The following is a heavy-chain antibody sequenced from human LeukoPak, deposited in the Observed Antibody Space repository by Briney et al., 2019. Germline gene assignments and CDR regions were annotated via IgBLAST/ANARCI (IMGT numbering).Heavy chain of an antibody. Sequence: ASVKVSCKVSGYTLTELSMHWVRQAPGKGLEWMGGFDPEDGETIYAQKFQGRVTMTEDTSTDTAYMELSSLRSEDTAVYYCATLAPNTDIVVVPAAMWPDYWGQGTLVTVSS. D-gene: IGHD2-2*01. CDR1: GYTLTELS. V-gene: IGHV1-24*01. CDR3: ATLAPNTDIVVVPAAMWPDY. CDR2: FDPEDGET. J-gene: IGHJ4*02.